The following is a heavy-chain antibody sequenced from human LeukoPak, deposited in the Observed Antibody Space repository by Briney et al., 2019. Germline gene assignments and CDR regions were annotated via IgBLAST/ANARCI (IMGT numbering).Heavy chain of an antibody. V-gene: IGHV3-48*04. CDR1: GFTFSSYA. J-gene: IGHJ4*02. CDR3: ASRPLSGRSTWYTLDF. Sequence: GGSLRLSCAASGFTFSSYAMSWVRQAPGKGLEWISHVSSTGKTTYYAASVKGRVTFSRDDADNSLYLQMNSLRVEDTGIYYCASRPLSGRSTWYTLDFWGQGVLVTVSS. D-gene: IGHD6-13*01. CDR2: VSSTGKTT.